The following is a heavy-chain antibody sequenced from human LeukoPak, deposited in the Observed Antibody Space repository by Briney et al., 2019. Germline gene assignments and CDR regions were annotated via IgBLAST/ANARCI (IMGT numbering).Heavy chain of an antibody. CDR3: ARANKPTYVWGSSRPTRTNSFDH. Sequence: GASGKVSCKASGYTVTGYYMDWVGQAPGQGLERMGWSNPNSGGTNYAQKFQGRVTMTRATSISTASMALSRLRSDDTAVYYCARANKPTYVWGSSRPTRTNSFDHWGQGTLVTVSS. D-gene: IGHD3-16*01. V-gene: IGHV1-2*02. CDR1: GYTVTGYY. J-gene: IGHJ5*02. CDR2: SNPNSGGT.